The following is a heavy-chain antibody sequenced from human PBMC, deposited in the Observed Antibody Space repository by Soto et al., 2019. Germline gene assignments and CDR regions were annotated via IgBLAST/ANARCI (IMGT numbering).Heavy chain of an antibody. J-gene: IGHJ4*02. D-gene: IGHD4-17*01. CDR2: INPNTGAT. CDR3: ARSVTTHLAADF. V-gene: IGHV1-2*04. CDR1: GYTFTTYY. Sequence: ASVKVSCKASGYTFTTYYINWVRQAPGQGLEWMGWINPNTGATNYAQKFQGWVTLTRDTSVTTAYMEVSRLTSGDTAVYFCARSVTTHLAADFCGQGTLVTVSS.